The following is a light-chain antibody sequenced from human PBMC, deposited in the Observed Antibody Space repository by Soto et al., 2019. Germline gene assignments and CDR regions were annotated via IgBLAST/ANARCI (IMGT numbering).Light chain of an antibody. CDR3: QQYGSSFRYT. CDR2: SVS. CDR1: QSVNGNY. J-gene: IGKJ2*01. Sequence: EIVLTQSPGTLSLSPGERATLSCRASQSVNGNYLTWYQQKPGQAPRLLIYSVSRRATGIPDRFSGSGSGTDFTLTISRLEPEDFAVYYCQQYGSSFRYTFGQGTKLEIK. V-gene: IGKV3-20*01.